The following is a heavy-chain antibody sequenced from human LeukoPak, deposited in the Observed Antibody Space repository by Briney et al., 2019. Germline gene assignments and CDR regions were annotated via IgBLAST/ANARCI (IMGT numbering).Heavy chain of an antibody. CDR2: IYSDGST. J-gene: IGHJ6*02. CDR1: GFIVSSNY. D-gene: IGHD6-6*01. CDR3: AREWRGIASHYHGMDV. V-gene: IGHV3-53*01. Sequence: GGSLRLSCAASGFIVSSNYMSWVRQAPGKGLEWVSIIYSDGSTYYADSVKGRFTISRDNFKNILYFDMNSLRVEDTAVYYCAREWRGIASHYHGMDVWGQGTTVTVSS.